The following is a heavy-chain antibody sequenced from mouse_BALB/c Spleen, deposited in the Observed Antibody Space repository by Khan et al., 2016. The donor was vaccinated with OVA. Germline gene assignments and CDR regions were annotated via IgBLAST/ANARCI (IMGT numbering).Heavy chain of an antibody. CDR2: ISSGGTT. CDR3: AREAYRYDEYYFDY. Sequence: EVELVESGGDLVKPGGSPKLSCAVSGFTFSSYVMSWVRQTPEKRLEWVASISSGGTTAYPDSVKGRFTISRDTARNIMYLQMSSLRSEDTAMYYCAREAYRYDEYYFDYWGQGSTLTVSS. CDR1: GFTFSSYV. V-gene: IGHV5-6-5*01. D-gene: IGHD2-14*01. J-gene: IGHJ2*01.